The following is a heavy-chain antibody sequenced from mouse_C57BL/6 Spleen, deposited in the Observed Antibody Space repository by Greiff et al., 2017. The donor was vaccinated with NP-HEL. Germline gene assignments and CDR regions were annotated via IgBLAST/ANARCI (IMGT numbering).Heavy chain of an antibody. D-gene: IGHD1-1*01. V-gene: IGHV5-17*01. CDR1: GFTFSDYG. CDR3: ARRLLRSDYYAMDY. Sequence: EVQVVESGGGLVKPGGSLKLSCAASGFTFSDYGMHWVRQAPEKGLEWVAYISSGSSTIYYADTVKGRFTISRDNAKNTLFLQMTSLRSEDTAMYYCARRLLRSDYYAMDYWGQGTSVTVSS. CDR2: ISSGSSTI. J-gene: IGHJ4*01.